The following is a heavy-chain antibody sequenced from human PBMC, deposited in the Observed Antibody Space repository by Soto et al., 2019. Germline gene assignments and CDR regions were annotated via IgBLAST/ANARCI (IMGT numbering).Heavy chain of an antibody. J-gene: IGHJ6*02. CDR3: ARAFYGMDV. Sequence: SGPTLVNPTQTLTLTCTVSGFSLSGSGMRVTWIRQPPGKALEWLARIDWEDTKLYSTSPKTRITISKDTSKNQVVLTMTNVDPADTGTYYCARAFYGMDVWGQGTTVT. V-gene: IGHV2-70*04. CDR1: GFSLSGSGMR. CDR2: IDWEDTK.